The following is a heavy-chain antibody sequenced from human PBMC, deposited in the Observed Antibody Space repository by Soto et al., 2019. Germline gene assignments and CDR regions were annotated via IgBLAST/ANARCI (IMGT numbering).Heavy chain of an antibody. Sequence: QVQLQESGPGLLKPSQTLSLTCTVSGGSISSGDYYWSWIRQPPGKGLEWIGYIYYSGSTYYNPSLKSRVTISVDTSKNQFSLKLSSVTAAATAVYYCARDRLAGICSGGSCYHYYYGMDVWGQRTTVPVSS. V-gene: IGHV4-30-4*01. CDR1: GGSISSGDYY. CDR2: IYYSGST. D-gene: IGHD2-15*01. J-gene: IGHJ6*02. CDR3: ARDRLAGICSGGSCYHYYYGMDV.